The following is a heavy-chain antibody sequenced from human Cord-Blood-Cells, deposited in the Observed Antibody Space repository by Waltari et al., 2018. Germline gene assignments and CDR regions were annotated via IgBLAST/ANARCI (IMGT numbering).Heavy chain of an antibody. CDR2: IRSKAYGGTT. J-gene: IGHJ4*02. Sequence: EVQLVESGGGLVKPGRSLRLSCTASGFTFGDYAMSWFRQAPGKGLEWVGFIRSKAYGGTTEYAASVKGRFTISRDDSKSIAYLQMNSLKTEDTAVYYCTRGRMTTVTMFDYWGQGTLVTVSS. D-gene: IGHD4-17*01. CDR1: GFTFGDYA. V-gene: IGHV3-49*05. CDR3: TRGRMTTVTMFDY.